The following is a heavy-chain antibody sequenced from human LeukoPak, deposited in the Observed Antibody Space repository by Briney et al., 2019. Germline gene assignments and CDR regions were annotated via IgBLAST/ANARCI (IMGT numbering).Heavy chain of an antibody. V-gene: IGHV5-51*01. CDR2: IYPGDSDT. Sequence: GESLKISCKGSGYSFTTYWIGWVRQMPGKGLEWMGIIYPGDSDTRNRPSFQGQVTISADKSINTAYLQWSSLKASDTAMYYCARQGGSQSGAFDIWGQGTMVTVSS. D-gene: IGHD1-26*01. J-gene: IGHJ3*02. CDR3: ARQGGSQSGAFDI. CDR1: GYSFTTYW.